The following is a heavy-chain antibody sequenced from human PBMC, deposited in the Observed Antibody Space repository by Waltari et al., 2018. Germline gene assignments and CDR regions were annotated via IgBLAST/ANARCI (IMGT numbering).Heavy chain of an antibody. J-gene: IGHJ4*02. V-gene: IGHV4-4*07. Sequence: QVQLQESGPGLVKPSETLSLTCTVSGGSISSYYWSWIRQPAGKGLELIGRIYTSGSTNYNPSLKSRVTMSVDTAKNQFSLKLSSVTAADTAVYYCAGHYDILTGSFDYWGQGTLVTVSS. CDR2: IYTSGST. D-gene: IGHD3-9*01. CDR3: AGHYDILTGSFDY. CDR1: GGSISSYY.